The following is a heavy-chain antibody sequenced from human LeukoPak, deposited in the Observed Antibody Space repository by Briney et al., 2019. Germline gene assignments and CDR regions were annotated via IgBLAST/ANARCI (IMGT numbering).Heavy chain of an antibody. V-gene: IGHV4-34*01. J-gene: IGHJ4*02. CDR3: AAEGSSGFDY. CDR2: INHSGST. CDR1: GGSFSGYY. D-gene: IGHD6-19*01. Sequence: PSETLSLTCAVYGGSFSGYYWSWIRQPPGKGLEWIGEINHSGSTNYNPSLKSRVIISVDTSKNQFSLRLSSVTAADTAVYYCAAEGSSGFDYWGQGTLVAVSS.